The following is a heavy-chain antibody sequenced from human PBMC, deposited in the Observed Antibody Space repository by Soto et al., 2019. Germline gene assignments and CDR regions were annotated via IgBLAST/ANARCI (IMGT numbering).Heavy chain of an antibody. CDR1: GYSFTRYW. CDR2: IFPGDSNT. Sequence: RGESLKISCKVSGYSFTRYWIGWVRQMNGKGLEWMGIIFPGDSNTRYSPSFQGQVTISADKSISTAYLQWSSLKASDTAMYYCARLERFSVDYWGQGTLVTVSS. CDR3: ARLERFSVDY. J-gene: IGHJ4*02. V-gene: IGHV5-51*01.